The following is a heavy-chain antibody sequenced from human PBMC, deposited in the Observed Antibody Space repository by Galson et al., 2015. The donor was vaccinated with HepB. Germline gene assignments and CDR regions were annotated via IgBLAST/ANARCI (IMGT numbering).Heavy chain of an antibody. V-gene: IGHV5-51*06. D-gene: IGHD2-2*01. CDR3: ARTAYCSSTSCYPFDY. Sequence: QSGAEVKKPGESLKISCKGSGYSFTSYWIGWVRPMPGKGLEWMGIIYPGDSDTRYSPSFQGQVTISSDKSISTAYLQWSSLKASDTAMYYCARTAYCSSTSCYPFDYWGQGTLVTVSS. CDR2: IYPGDSDT. J-gene: IGHJ4*02. CDR1: GYSFTSYW.